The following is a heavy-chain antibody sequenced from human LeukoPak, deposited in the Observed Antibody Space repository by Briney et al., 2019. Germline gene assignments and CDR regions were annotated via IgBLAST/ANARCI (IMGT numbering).Heavy chain of an antibody. CDR1: GSTFRNYW. J-gene: IGHJ3*01. CDR2: IKQDGSEK. V-gene: IGHV3-7*01. CDR3: ARDWD. D-gene: IGHD1-26*01. Sequence: PGGSLRLSCEVSGSTFRNYWMSWVRQAPGKGLEWVANIKQDGSEKYYVDSVKGRFTISRDNAKNSLYLQMNSLRAEDTAVYYWARDWDWGQGTMVTVSS.